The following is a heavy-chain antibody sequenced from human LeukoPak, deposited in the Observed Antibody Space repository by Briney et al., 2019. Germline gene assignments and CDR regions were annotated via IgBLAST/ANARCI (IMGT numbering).Heavy chain of an antibody. D-gene: IGHD4-17*01. CDR2: INHSGST. CDR1: GGSFSGYY. V-gene: IGHV4-34*01. Sequence: PSETLSLTCAVYGGSFSGYYWSWIRQPPGKGLEWIGEINHSGSTNYNPSLKSRVTTSVDTSKNQFSLKLSSVTAADTAVYYCASDPPTVTSYWGQGTLVTVSS. CDR3: ASDPPTVTSY. J-gene: IGHJ4*02.